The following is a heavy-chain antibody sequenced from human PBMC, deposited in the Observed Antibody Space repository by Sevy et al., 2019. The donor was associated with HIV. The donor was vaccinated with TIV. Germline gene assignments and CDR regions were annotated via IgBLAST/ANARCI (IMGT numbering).Heavy chain of an antibody. CDR3: AGENAWGRGYS. J-gene: IGHJ4*02. V-gene: IGHV4-59*11. CDR2: IYYNGNI. D-gene: IGHD1-26*01. CDR1: GGSITSLY. Sequence: SESLSLTCTVSGGSITSLYWNWIRQPPGKGLEWIANIYYNGNINYNPSLKSRFTLSLDTSKNQFSLRLSSVTAADTAMYYCAGENAWGRGYSWGQGTLVTVSS.